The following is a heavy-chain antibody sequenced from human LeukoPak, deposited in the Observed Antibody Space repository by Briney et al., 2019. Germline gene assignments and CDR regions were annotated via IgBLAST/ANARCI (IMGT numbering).Heavy chain of an antibody. V-gene: IGHV4-30-4*01. CDR2: IYYSGST. D-gene: IGHD4-17*01. Sequence: SKTLSLTCTVSGGSISSGDYYWSWIRQPPGKGLEWIGYIYYSGSTYYNPSLKSRVTISVDTSKNQFSLKLSSVTAADTAVYYCASSQGHGDGGGWSYWYFDLWGRGTLVTVSS. J-gene: IGHJ2*01. CDR1: GGSISSGDYY. CDR3: ASSQGHGDGGGWSYWYFDL.